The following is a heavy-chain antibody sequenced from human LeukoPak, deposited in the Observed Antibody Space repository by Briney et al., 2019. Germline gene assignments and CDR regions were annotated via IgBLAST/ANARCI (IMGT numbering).Heavy chain of an antibody. V-gene: IGHV1-69*06. CDR3: ARAAPGYSSGWSDY. CDR1: GGTFSRYA. Sequence: ASVKVSCKASGGTFSRYAISWVRQAPGQGLEWMGGIIPIFGTANYAQKFQGRVTITADKSTSTAYMELSSLRSEDTAVYYCARAAPGYSSGWSDYWGQGTLVTVSS. CDR2: IIPIFGTA. D-gene: IGHD6-19*01. J-gene: IGHJ4*02.